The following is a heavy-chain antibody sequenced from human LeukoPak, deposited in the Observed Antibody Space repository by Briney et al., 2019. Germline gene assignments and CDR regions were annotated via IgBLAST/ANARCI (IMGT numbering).Heavy chain of an antibody. Sequence: GGSLRLSYAAYGFTFSYYTMSWVRQAPGKGLEWVSSISSTGSSIYYADSVKGRFTISRDNAKNSLYLQMSSLRVEGTAVYYCARDDVAWNDVHWFDPWGQGTLVTVSS. CDR2: ISSTGSSI. J-gene: IGHJ5*02. V-gene: IGHV3-21*01. D-gene: IGHD1-1*01. CDR1: GFTFSYYT. CDR3: ARDDVAWNDVHWFDP.